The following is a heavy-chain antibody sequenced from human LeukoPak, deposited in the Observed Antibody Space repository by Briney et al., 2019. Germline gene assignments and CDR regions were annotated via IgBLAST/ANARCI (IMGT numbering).Heavy chain of an antibody. D-gene: IGHD3-10*01. CDR1: GGSISSSSYY. Sequence: SETLSLTCTVSGGSISSSSYYWGWIRQPPGKGLEWIGSIYYSGSTYYNPSLKSRVTISVDTSKNQFSLKLSSVTAADTAVYYCARGRKTGKYYYGSGSYSYPDYWGQGTLVTVSS. V-gene: IGHV4-39*07. J-gene: IGHJ4*02. CDR3: ARGRKTGKYYYGSGSYSYPDY. CDR2: IYYSGST.